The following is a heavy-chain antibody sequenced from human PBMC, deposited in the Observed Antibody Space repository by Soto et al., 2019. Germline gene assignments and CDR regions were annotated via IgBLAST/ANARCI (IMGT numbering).Heavy chain of an antibody. Sequence: QVQLQESGPGLVKPSQTLSLTCTVSGGSISSGGYYWSWIRQHPGKGLEWIGYIYYSGSTYYNPCTRTRLTISLHTSKNQSSLTLSSVTSADSAVYYCARDLQYSRLFYGMDVWGQGTTVTGSS. D-gene: IGHD6-13*01. V-gene: IGHV4-31*03. CDR3: ARDLQYSRLFYGMDV. CDR1: GGSISSGGYY. J-gene: IGHJ6*02. CDR2: IYYSGST.